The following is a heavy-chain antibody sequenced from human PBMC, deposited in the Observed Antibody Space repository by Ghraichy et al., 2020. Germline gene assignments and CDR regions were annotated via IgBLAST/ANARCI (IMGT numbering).Heavy chain of an antibody. J-gene: IGHJ1*01. CDR1: GFRFSNAW. CDR3: ARDVAYSLHH. V-gene: IGHV3-74*01. Sequence: GGSLRLSCAASGFRFSNAWMHWVRQAPGKGLVWVSRIYSDGSGAIYADSVRGRFTISRDNAKSTVYLQMDSLRDDDTAVYYCARDVAYSLHHWGQGTLVTVSS. CDR2: IYSDGSGA. D-gene: IGHD2-15*01.